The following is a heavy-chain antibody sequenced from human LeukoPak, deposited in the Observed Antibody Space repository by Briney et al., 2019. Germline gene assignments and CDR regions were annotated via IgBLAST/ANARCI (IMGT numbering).Heavy chain of an antibody. CDR3: ARAYYDSSGYYLPYYFDY. V-gene: IGHV4-59*08. CDR1: GGSISSYY. J-gene: IGHJ4*02. Sequence: PSETLSLTCTVSGGSISSYYWSWIRQPPGKGLEWIGYIYYSGSTNYNPSLKSRVTISVDTSKNQFSLKLSSVTAADTAVYYCARAYYDSSGYYLPYYFDYWGQGTLVTVSS. CDR2: IYYSGST. D-gene: IGHD3-22*01.